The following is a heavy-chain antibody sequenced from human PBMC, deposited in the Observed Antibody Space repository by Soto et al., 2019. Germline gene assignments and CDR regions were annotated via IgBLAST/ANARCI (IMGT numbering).Heavy chain of an antibody. V-gene: IGHV4-39*01. Sequence: QLQLQESGPGLVKPSETLSLTCTVSGGSISSSSYYWGWIRQPPGKGLEWIGSIYYSGSTYYNPSLKSRVTISVDTSKNQFSLKLSSVTAADTAVYYCARYDSGSYRWGFCYWGQGTLVTVSS. CDR1: GGSISSSSYY. CDR3: ARYDSGSYRWGFCY. D-gene: IGHD1-26*01. J-gene: IGHJ4*02. CDR2: IYYSGST.